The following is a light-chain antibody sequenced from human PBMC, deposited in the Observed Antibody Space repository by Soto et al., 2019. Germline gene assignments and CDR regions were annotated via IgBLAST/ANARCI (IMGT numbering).Light chain of an antibody. CDR2: AAC. J-gene: IGKJ2*01. CDR1: QSIRRN. CDR3: QQSYSPPYT. Sequence: DIQMTQSPSSLSASVGDRVTITCRASQSIRRNINWYQQKNGKPPKVQMCAACTLESAVPSRFSGSGSGTDFTLTISSLQPEDFATYYCQQSYSPPYTFGQGTKLDIK. V-gene: IGKV1-39*01.